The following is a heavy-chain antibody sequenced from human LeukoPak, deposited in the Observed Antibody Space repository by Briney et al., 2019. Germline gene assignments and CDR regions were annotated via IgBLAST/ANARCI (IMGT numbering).Heavy chain of an antibody. CDR1: WFNLRSHG. J-gene: IGHJ3*02. Sequence: GGALGTSLAAAWFNLRSHGMPRVRPASGQGLEWVGVIWYDGSNKYYADSVKGRFTISRDNSKNTLYLQMNSLRAEDTAVYYCARECLKFGAPDAFDIWGQGTMVTVSS. CDR2: IWYDGSNK. V-gene: IGHV3-33*01. D-gene: IGHD3-16*01. CDR3: ARECLKFGAPDAFDI.